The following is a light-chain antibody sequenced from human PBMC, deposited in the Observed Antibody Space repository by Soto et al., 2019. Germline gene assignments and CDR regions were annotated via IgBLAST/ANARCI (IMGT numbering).Light chain of an antibody. CDR1: SGSLASNY. CDR2: EDP. V-gene: IGLV6-57*02. CDR3: QSYGGNTLPV. J-gene: IGLJ7*01. Sequence: NFMLTQPHSVSESPGKTVTISCTGTSGSLASNYVPWYQQRPGSAPTTVLYEDPKRPSGVPDRFSGSIDSSSNSASLTISGLKTEDEADYYCQSYGGNTLPVFGGGTKLTVL.